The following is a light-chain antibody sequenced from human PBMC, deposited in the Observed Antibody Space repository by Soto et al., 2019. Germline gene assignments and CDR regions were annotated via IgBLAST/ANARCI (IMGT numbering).Light chain of an antibody. CDR1: QSISTY. V-gene: IGKV1-39*01. CDR3: QQSYSTPRT. J-gene: IGKJ2*01. CDR2: AAS. Sequence: DIQMTQSPSSLSASVGDRVTITCRASQSISTYLSWYQQKPGKAPNLLISAASSLQSGVPSTFSGSGSGTDFTLTISNLQPEDFATYYCQQSYSTPRTFGQRTKQKI.